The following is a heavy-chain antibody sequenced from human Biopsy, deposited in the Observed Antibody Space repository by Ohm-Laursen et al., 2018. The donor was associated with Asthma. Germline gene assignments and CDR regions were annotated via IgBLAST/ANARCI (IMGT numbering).Heavy chain of an antibody. CDR1: GGSLSGYY. Sequence: QTLSLTCAVYGGSLSGYYWTWIRQAPGRGLEWIGEVTHSGSANYNPSLKRRVTILLDSSKNQFSLKVRSLTAEDTAVYYCARTFHFWSPYHAEHYQLWGQGTLVTVSS. CDR2: VTHSGSA. CDR3: ARTFHFWSPYHAEHYQL. D-gene: IGHD3-3*02. J-gene: IGHJ1*01. V-gene: IGHV4-34*01.